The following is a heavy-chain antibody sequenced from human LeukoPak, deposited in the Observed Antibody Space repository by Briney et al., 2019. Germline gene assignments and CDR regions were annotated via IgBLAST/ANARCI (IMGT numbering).Heavy chain of an antibody. V-gene: IGHV4-30-4*01. D-gene: IGHD6-13*01. CDR1: GGSISSGDYY. CDR2: IYYSGST. CDR3: ARGDYGGIAAAGTPYNWFDP. Sequence: SQTLSLTCTVSGGSISSGDYYWSWIRQPPRKGLEWIGYIYYSGSTYYNPSLKSRVTISVDTSKNQFSLKLSSVTAADTAVYYCARGDYGGIAAAGTPYNWFDPWGQGTLVTVSS. J-gene: IGHJ5*02.